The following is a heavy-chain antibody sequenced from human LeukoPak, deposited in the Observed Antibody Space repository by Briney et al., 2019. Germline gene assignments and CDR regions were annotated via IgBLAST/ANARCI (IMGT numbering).Heavy chain of an antibody. Sequence: PSETLSLTCTVSGGSISTYYWSWIRQPPGKGLEWIGYIYYSGSTNYNPSLRSRVTISVDTSKNQFSLKLSSVTAADTAVYYCARGIAAAPFYPWGQGTLVTVSS. V-gene: IGHV4-59*01. D-gene: IGHD6-13*01. J-gene: IGHJ5*02. CDR1: GGSISTYY. CDR2: IYYSGST. CDR3: ARGIAAAPFYP.